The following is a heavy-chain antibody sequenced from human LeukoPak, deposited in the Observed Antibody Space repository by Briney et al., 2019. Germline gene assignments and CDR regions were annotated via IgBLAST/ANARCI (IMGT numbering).Heavy chain of an antibody. Sequence: SETLSLTCTVSGGSISSSSYYWGWIRQPPGKGLEWIGSIYYSGSTYYNPSLKSRVTISVDTSKNQFSLKLSSVTAADTAVYYCARESPKRYSSSWYVSPTIFDYWGQGTLVTVSS. CDR1: GGSISSSSYY. J-gene: IGHJ4*02. V-gene: IGHV4-39*07. CDR2: IYYSGST. CDR3: ARESPKRYSSSWYVSPTIFDY. D-gene: IGHD6-13*01.